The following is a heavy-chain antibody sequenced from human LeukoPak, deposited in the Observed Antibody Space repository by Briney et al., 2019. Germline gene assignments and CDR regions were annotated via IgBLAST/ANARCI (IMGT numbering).Heavy chain of an antibody. J-gene: IGHJ3*02. CDR2: INAANGNT. CDR3: ARGDELLWFGEFPRAFDI. D-gene: IGHD3-10*01. CDR1: GGTFSSYA. V-gene: IGHV1-3*01. Sequence: ASVKVSCKASGGTFSSYAISWVRRAPGQRLEWMGWINAANGNTKYSEKFQGRVTFTRDTSASTAYMELSSLISEDTAVYYCARGDELLWFGEFPRAFDIWGQGTMVTVSS.